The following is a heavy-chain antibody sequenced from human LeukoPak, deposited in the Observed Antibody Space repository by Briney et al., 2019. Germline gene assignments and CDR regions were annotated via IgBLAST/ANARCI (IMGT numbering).Heavy chain of an antibody. V-gene: IGHV3-23*01. D-gene: IGHD3-22*01. CDR1: GFMFSDYA. J-gene: IGHJ5*02. CDR3: AKTKAFTSGFPLDL. CDR2: ISGSGGSI. Sequence: PGGSLRLSCAASGFMFSDYAMSWVRQAPGKGLEWVSSISGSGGSIYDAGSVKGRFTISRDNSKNTLYLQMNSLRAEDTAVYYCAKTKAFTSGFPLDLWGQGTLVTVSS.